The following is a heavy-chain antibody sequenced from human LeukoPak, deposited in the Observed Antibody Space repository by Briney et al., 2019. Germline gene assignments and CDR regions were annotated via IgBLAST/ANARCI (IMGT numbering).Heavy chain of an antibody. CDR1: GFTFSSYG. CDR3: ARDFRSFSGHILDY. J-gene: IGHJ4*02. Sequence: GGSLRLSCAASGFTFSSYGMHWVRQAPGKGLEWVAVIWYDGSNKYYADSVKGRFTISRDNSKNTLCLQMNSLRAEDTAVYYCARDFRSFSGHILDYWGQGTLVTVSS. CDR2: IWYDGSNK. D-gene: IGHD2-21*01. V-gene: IGHV3-33*01.